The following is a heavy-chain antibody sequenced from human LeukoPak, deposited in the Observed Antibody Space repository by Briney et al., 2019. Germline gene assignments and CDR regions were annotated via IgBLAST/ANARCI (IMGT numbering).Heavy chain of an antibody. Sequence: ASVKVSCKASGYTFTSYAMHWVRQAPGQRLEWMGWINAGNGNTKYSQKFQGRVTITRDTSASTAYMELSSLRSEDTAVYYCARSPEYCSGGSCQADYWGQGTLVTVSS. V-gene: IGHV1-3*01. CDR1: GYTFTSYA. CDR3: ARSPEYCSGGSCQADY. D-gene: IGHD2-15*01. J-gene: IGHJ4*02. CDR2: INAGNGNT.